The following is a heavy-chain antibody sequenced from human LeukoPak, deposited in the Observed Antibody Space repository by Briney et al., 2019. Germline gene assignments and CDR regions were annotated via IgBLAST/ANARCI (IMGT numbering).Heavy chain of an antibody. CDR1: GYTFTGYY. CDR3: ARESRPVYDILRRSGAFDI. CDR2: INPNSGGST. D-gene: IGHD3-9*01. V-gene: IGHV1-2*02. J-gene: IGHJ3*02. Sequence: ASVKVSCKASGYTFTGYYMHWVRQAPGQGLEWMGWINPNSGGSTSYAQKFQGRVAMTWDMSTSTAYMELSSLKSEDTAVYYCARESRPVYDILRRSGAFDIWGQGTMVTVSS.